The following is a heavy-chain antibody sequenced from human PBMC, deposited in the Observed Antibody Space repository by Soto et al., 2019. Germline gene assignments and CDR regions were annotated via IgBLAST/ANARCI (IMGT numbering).Heavy chain of an antibody. Sequence: QVQLQESGPGLVKPSETLSLTCTVSGGSISSYYWSWIRQPPGKGLEWIGYIYYSGSTNYNPSLKGRGPLSVDPSQNQFSLKLSSVTAADTAVYYCARSLGFGEPPFDYWGQGTLVTVSS. CDR3: ARSLGFGEPPFDY. CDR2: IYYSGST. V-gene: IGHV4-59*08. D-gene: IGHD3-10*01. CDR1: GGSISSYY. J-gene: IGHJ4*02.